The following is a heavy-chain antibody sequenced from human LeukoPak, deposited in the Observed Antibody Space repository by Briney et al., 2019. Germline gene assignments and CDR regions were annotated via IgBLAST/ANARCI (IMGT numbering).Heavy chain of an antibody. Sequence: SGPTLVNPTQTLTLTCTFSGFSLSTSGVGVGWIRQPPGKALEWLALIYWDDDKRYSPSLNIRLTITKDTSKNQVVLTMTNMDPVDTAAYYCAHRQIREYYFDYWGQGTLVTVSS. V-gene: IGHV2-5*02. CDR2: IYWDDDK. J-gene: IGHJ4*02. CDR1: GFSLSTSGVG. CDR3: AHRQIREYYFDY.